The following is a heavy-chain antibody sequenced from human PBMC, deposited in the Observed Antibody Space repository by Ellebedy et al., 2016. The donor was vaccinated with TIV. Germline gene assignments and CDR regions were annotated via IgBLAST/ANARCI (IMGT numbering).Heavy chain of an antibody. CDR3: ARGEMALS. Sequence: AASVKVSCKASGYSFTSHGITWVRQAPGQGLQWMGWVTAYNRDTYYAQNFQGRVTFTTDTSSSTAYLELRSLTSNDTGVYYCARGEMALSWGQGTLVTVSS. V-gene: IGHV1-18*01. D-gene: IGHD5-24*01. CDR1: GYSFTSHG. CDR2: VTAYNRDT. J-gene: IGHJ5*02.